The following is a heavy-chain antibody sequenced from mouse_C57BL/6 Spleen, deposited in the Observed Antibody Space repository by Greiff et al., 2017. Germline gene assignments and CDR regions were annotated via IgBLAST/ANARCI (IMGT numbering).Heavy chain of an antibody. CDR2: ISDGGSYT. V-gene: IGHV5-4*01. J-gene: IGHJ3*01. D-gene: IGHD1-1*01. CDR3: ARDRDYDGSSPFAY. Sequence: EVKLVESGGGLVKPGGSLKLSCAASGFTFSSYAMSWVRQTPEKRLEWVATISDGGSYTYYPDNVKGRFTISRDNAKNHLYLQMSHLKSEDTAMYYCARDRDYDGSSPFAYWGQGTLVTVSA. CDR1: GFTFSSYA.